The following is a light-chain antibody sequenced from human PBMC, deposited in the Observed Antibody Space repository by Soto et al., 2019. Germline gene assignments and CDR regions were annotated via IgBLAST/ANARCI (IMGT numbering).Light chain of an antibody. V-gene: IGLV1-40*01. CDR2: GYN. CDR3: QCYDSSLSGAV. CDR1: SSNIGAGYD. Sequence: QSVLTQPPSVSGAPGQRVTISCTGSSSNIGAGYDVHWYQQLPGTAPKLLIYGYNNRPSGVPDRFSGSKSGTSASLAITGLQAEDESDYYCQCYDSSLSGAVFGGGTKVTVL. J-gene: IGLJ2*01.